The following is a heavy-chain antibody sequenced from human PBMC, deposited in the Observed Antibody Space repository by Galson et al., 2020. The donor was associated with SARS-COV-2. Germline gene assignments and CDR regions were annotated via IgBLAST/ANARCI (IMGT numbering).Heavy chain of an antibody. Sequence: GGSLRLSCAASGFTFSSYWMSWVRQAPGKGLEWVANIKQDGSEKYYVDSVKGRFTISRDNAKNSLYLQMNSLRAEDTAVYYCARDLPIFGVVIPDYYYGMDVWGQGTTVTVSS. CDR2: IKQDGSEK. J-gene: IGHJ6*02. CDR3: ARDLPIFGVVIPDYYYGMDV. CDR1: GFTFSSYW. V-gene: IGHV3-7*03. D-gene: IGHD3-3*01.